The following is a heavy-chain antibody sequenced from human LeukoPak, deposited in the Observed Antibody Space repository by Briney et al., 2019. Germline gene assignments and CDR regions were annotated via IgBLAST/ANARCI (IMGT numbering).Heavy chain of an antibody. CDR3: ASIPYYYDSKGDY. D-gene: IGHD3-22*01. CDR1: GGSISSGGYY. J-gene: IGHJ4*02. Sequence: SETLSLTCTVSGGSISSGGYYWSWIRQHPGKGLEWIGYIYYSGSTYYNPSLKSRVTISVDTSKNQFSLKLSSVTAADTAVYYCASIPYYYDSKGDYWGQGTLVTVSS. V-gene: IGHV4-30-4*08. CDR2: IYYSGST.